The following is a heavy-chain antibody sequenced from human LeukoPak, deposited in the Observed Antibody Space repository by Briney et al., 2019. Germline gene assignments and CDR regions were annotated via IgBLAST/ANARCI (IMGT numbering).Heavy chain of an antibody. CDR2: ISAYNGNT. CDR3: ARDTRYYDFWSGYYTGIGLNY. CDR1: GYTFTSYG. J-gene: IGHJ4*02. V-gene: IGHV1-18*01. D-gene: IGHD3-3*01. Sequence: ASVKVSCKASGYTFTSYGISWVRQAPGQGLEWMGWISAYNGNTNYAQKLQGRVTMTTDTSTSTAYMELRSLRSDDTAVYYCARDTRYYDFWSGYYTGIGLNYWGQGTLVTVSS.